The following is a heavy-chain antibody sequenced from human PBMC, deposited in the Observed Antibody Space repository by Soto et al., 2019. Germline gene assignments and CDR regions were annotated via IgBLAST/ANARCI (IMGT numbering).Heavy chain of an antibody. V-gene: IGHV4-59*01. CDR1: GVSITSYY. D-gene: IGHD3-3*01. CDR2: IDYSGAT. CDR3: ARYRKVRGFFEDYYYGMDV. J-gene: IGHJ6*02. Sequence: SETLSLTCTVSGVSITSYYWSWIRQPPGKGLEWIGYIDYSGATNHNPSLKSRVTISVDTSKNQFSLKLSSVTAADTAVYYCARYRKVRGFFEDYYYGMDVWGQGTTVTVSS.